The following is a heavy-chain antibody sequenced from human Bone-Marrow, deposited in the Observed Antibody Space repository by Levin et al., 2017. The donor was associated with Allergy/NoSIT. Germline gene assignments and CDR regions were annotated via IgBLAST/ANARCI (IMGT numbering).Heavy chain of an antibody. CDR2: ISSNGYST. CDR1: GFTFSDYS. CDR3: ARPYASAYDAFDL. D-gene: IGHD2-2*01. V-gene: IGHV3-64*02. Sequence: QPGGSLRLSCAASGFTFSDYSIHWVRQAPGKGLEYVSVISSNGYSTYYADSVRGRFTISRDNSKNTAFLQMGSLRAEDMAVYYCARPYASAYDAFDLWGQGTMVTVSS. J-gene: IGHJ3*01.